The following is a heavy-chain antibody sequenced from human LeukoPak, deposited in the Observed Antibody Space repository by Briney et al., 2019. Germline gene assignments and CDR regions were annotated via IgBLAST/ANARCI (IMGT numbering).Heavy chain of an antibody. CDR1: GGSISSSSYY. CDR2: IYYSGST. Sequence: PSETLSLTCTVSGGSISSSSYYWGWIRQPPGQGLEWIGSIYYSGSTYYNPSLKSRVTISVDTSKNQFSLKLSSVTAADTAVYYCAREESSTMTHYWGQGTLVTVSS. D-gene: IGHD3-22*01. V-gene: IGHV4-39*02. J-gene: IGHJ4*02. CDR3: AREESSTMTHY.